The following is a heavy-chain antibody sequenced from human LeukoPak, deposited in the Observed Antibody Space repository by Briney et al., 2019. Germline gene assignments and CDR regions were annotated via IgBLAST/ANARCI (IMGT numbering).Heavy chain of an antibody. CDR1: GFTFSSYA. D-gene: IGHD2-15*01. J-gene: IGHJ4*02. V-gene: IGHV3-23*01. Sequence: GGSLRLSCAASGFTFSSYAMSWVRQAPGKGLEWVSGISGSGGSTYYADSVKGRFTISRDNSKNTLFLQMNSLRAEDTAVYYCAKDKDTPATAQPQRGYFESRGQGTLVTVSS. CDR2: ISGSGGST. CDR3: AKDKDTPATAQPQRGYFES.